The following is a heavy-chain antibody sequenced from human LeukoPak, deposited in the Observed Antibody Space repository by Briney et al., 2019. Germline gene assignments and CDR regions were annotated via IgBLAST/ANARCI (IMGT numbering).Heavy chain of an antibody. CDR2: IYSGGYT. J-gene: IGHJ6*02. CDR3: ARDQAGTNYYYYGMDV. V-gene: IGHV3-53*01. Sequence: GGSLRLSCAASGFTFSSNYMSWVRQAPGKGLEWVSLIYSGGYTYYADSVRGRFTISRDNSKNTLYLQMNSLRAEDTAVYYCARDQAGTNYYYYGMDVWGQGTTVTVSS. D-gene: IGHD1-7*01. CDR1: GFTFSSNY.